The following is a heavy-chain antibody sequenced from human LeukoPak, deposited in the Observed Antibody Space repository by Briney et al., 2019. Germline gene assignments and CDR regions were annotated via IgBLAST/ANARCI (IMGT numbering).Heavy chain of an antibody. V-gene: IGHV3-23*01. J-gene: IGHJ4*02. D-gene: IGHD3-10*01. CDR1: GFIFNNFA. CDR2: ISGDGADK. CDR3: AKGGFAAGSAFVPY. Sequence: PGGSLRLSCAASGFIFNNFAITWVRQAPGKGLEGVSTISGDGADKYYADSVKGRFIASRDNLKNTAYLQMNSLRAEDTAVYYCAKGGFAAGSAFVPYWGQGTLVTVSS.